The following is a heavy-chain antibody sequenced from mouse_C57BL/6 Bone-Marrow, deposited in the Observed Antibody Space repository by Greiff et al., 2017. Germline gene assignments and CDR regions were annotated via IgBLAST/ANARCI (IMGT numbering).Heavy chain of an antibody. CDR2: IKPDNGGT. J-gene: IGHJ2*01. CDR3: TQGRITTGGAASEYFDY. V-gene: IGHV14-4*01. Sequence: VQLQQSGPELVRPGASVKLSCTASGFNINDDYMHWVKQRHGQGLEWIGWIKPDNGGTDYASKFQGKATLTANTSSNTAYLQLRSLTSEDTAVDYCTQGRITTGGAASEYFDYWGKGTTLTVSS. CDR1: GFNINDDY. D-gene: IGHD1-1*01.